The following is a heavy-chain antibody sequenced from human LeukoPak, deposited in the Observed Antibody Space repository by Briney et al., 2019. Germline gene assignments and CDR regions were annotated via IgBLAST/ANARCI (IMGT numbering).Heavy chain of an antibody. CDR2: INHSGST. J-gene: IGHJ6*03. V-gene: IGHV4-34*01. CDR3: ARGFRYYGSGSYYMVGYMDV. CDR1: GGSFSGYY. D-gene: IGHD3-10*01. Sequence: SETLSLTCAVYGGSFSGYYWSWIRQPPGKGLEWIGEINHSGSTNYNPSLKSRVTISVDTSKNQFSLKLSSVTAADTAVYYCARGFRYYGSGSYYMVGYMDVWGKGTTVTVSS.